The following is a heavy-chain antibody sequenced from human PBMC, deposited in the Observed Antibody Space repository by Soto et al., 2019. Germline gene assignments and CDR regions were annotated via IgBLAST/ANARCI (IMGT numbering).Heavy chain of an antibody. J-gene: IGHJ4*02. Sequence: QVLLRESGPGLVKPSQTLSLTCTVSGASISSGDSFWSWIRQYPGKGLEWIGFIFSTGTTYYNPSLKSRVNMSVDTFKNQFSIRLTSVNVADTAVYFCARVRCSGGSCYPEAFDDWGQGTLVAVSS. CDR3: ARVRCSGGSCYPEAFDD. CDR2: IFSTGTT. CDR1: GASISSGDSF. D-gene: IGHD2-15*01. V-gene: IGHV4-31*03.